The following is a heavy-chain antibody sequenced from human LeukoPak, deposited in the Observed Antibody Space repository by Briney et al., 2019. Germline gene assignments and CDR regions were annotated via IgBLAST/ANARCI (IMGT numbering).Heavy chain of an antibody. CDR1: GFTFSSYG. D-gene: IGHD2-2*01. Sequence: GGSLRLSCAAYGFTFSSYGMHWVRQAPGKGLEWVAFIRYDGSNKYYADSVKGRFTISRDNSKNTLYLQMNSLRAEDTAVYYCAKDSTDQLLSYYYYYYMDVWGKGTTVTVSS. J-gene: IGHJ6*03. V-gene: IGHV3-30*02. CDR2: IRYDGSNK. CDR3: AKDSTDQLLSYYYYYYMDV.